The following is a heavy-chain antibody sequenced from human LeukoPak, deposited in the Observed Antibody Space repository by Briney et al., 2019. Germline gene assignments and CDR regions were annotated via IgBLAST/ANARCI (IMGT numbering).Heavy chain of an antibody. CDR2: IYTSGST. V-gene: IGHV4-61*02. D-gene: IGHD1-26*01. Sequence: SQTLSLTCTASGGSISSGSYYWSWIRQPAGKGLEWIGRIYTSGSTNYNPSLKSRVTISVDTSKNQLSLKLSSVTAADTAVYYCARDVPGIIKGWGQGTLVTVSS. CDR1: GGSISSGSYY. CDR3: ARDVPGIIKG. J-gene: IGHJ4*02.